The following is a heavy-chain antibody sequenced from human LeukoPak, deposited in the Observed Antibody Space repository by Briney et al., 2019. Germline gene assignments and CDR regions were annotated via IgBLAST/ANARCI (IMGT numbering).Heavy chain of an antibody. CDR1: GFTFSSYG. V-gene: IGHV3-30*02. J-gene: IGHJ3*02. D-gene: IGHD1-26*01. Sequence: GGSLRLSCAASGFTFSSYGMHWVRQAPGKGLEWVAFIRYDGSNKYYADSVKGRLTISRDNSKNTLYLQMNSLRAEDTAVYYCAKFLGATNAFDIWGQGTMVTVSS. CDR3: AKFLGATNAFDI. CDR2: IRYDGSNK.